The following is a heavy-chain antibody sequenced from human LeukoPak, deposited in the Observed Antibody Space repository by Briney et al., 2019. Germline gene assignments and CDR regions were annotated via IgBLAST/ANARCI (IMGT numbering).Heavy chain of an antibody. CDR1: GDSFSSVTDY. CDR2: GDYSGGT. J-gene: IGHJ1*01. CDR3: ATTFSGYVSNWPAYFHH. V-gene: IGHV4-39*07. Sequence: PSETLSLTCTVSGDSFSSVTDYWAWIRQPPGKGLEWIASGDYSGGTYYNPSLESRVAISADMSKNQFSLKLTSVTGADTAVYYCATTFSGYVSNWPAYFHHWGQGTLVTVSS. D-gene: IGHD6-25*01.